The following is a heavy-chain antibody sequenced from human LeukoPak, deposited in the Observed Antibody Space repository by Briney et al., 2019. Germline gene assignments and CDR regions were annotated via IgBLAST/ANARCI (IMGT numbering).Heavy chain of an antibody. CDR3: ARSPHYDFWNGSDY. CDR1: GGSISSSSYY. CDR2: IYYSGST. V-gene: IGHV4-39*01. Sequence: PSETLSLTCTVSGGSISSSSYYWGWIRQPPGKGLEWIGSIYYSGSTYYNPSLKSRVTISVDTSKNQFSLKLSSVTAADTAVYYCARSPHYDFWNGSDYWGQGTLVTVSS. J-gene: IGHJ4*02. D-gene: IGHD3-3*01.